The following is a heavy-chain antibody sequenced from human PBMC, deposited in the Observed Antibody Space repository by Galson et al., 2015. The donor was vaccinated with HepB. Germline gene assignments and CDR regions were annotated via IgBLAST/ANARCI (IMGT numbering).Heavy chain of an antibody. Sequence: SLRLSCAASGFTFSSYAMHWVRQAPGKGLEWVAVISYDGSNKYYADSVKGRFTISRDNSKNTLYLQMNSLRAEDTAVYYCARDSSSSNDYWGQGTLVTVSS. D-gene: IGHD6-6*01. V-gene: IGHV3-30-3*01. CDR1: GFTFSSYA. CDR2: ISYDGSNK. CDR3: ARDSSSSNDY. J-gene: IGHJ4*02.